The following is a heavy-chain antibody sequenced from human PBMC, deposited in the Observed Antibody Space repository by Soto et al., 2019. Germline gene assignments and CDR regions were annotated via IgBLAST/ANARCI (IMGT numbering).Heavy chain of an antibody. Sequence: SVKVSCKASGGTFSSYAISWVRQAPGQGLEWMGGIIPIFGTANYAQKFQGRVTITADESTSTAYMELSSLRSEDTAVYYCARIALNCSSTSCMVNWFDPWGQGTLVTVSS. CDR2: IIPIFGTA. V-gene: IGHV1-69*13. D-gene: IGHD2-2*01. J-gene: IGHJ5*02. CDR3: ARIALNCSSTSCMVNWFDP. CDR1: GGTFSSYA.